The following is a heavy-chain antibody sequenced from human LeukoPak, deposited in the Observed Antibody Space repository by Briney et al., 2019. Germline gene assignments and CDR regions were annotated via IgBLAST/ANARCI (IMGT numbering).Heavy chain of an antibody. Sequence: NPGGSLRLACVASGFTFSTYTMNWVRQAPGKGLEWVSSIGGSISYIYYADSVKGRFTISRDNAKNSLYLQMNSLRAEDTAVYYCARVAYSGTYPPHYFDYWGRGSLVTVSS. CDR1: GFTFSTYT. CDR3: ARVAYSGTYPPHYFDY. J-gene: IGHJ4*02. V-gene: IGHV3-21*01. CDR2: IGGSISYI. D-gene: IGHD1-26*01.